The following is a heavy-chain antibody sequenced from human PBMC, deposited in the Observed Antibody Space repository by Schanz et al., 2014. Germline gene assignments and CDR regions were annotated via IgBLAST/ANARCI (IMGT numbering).Heavy chain of an antibody. J-gene: IGHJ4*02. CDR2: ISYDGSTK. D-gene: IGHD2-2*01. CDR1: GFTFSSYA. Sequence: QGQLVESGGGVVQPGRSLRLSCAASGFTFSSYAMHWVRQAPGKGLEWVAVISYDGSTKYYADSVKGRFTISRDNSNNTVYLQMNTLRAEDTAVYYCAKVAPAATYLDSWGLGTLVTVSS. CDR3: AKVAPAATYLDS. V-gene: IGHV3-30-3*01.